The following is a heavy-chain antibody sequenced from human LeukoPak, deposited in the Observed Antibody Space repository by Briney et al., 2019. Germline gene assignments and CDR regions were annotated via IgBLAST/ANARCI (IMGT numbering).Heavy chain of an antibody. Sequence: PSETLSLTCTVSGGSISSGGYYWSWIRQHPGKGLEWIGYIYYSGSTYYNPSLKSRVTISVDTSKNQFSLKLSSVTAADTAVYYCARVVVATESPCYYYMDVWGKGTTVTVSS. CDR3: ARVVVATESPCYYYMDV. CDR1: GGSISSGGYY. J-gene: IGHJ6*03. D-gene: IGHD5-12*01. CDR2: IYYSGST. V-gene: IGHV4-31*03.